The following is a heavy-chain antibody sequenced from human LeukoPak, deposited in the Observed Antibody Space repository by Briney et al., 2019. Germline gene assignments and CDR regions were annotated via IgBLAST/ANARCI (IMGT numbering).Heavy chain of an antibody. CDR3: ARESRPDPYSASWYNY. CDR2: IKQDESEK. V-gene: IGHV3-7*03. J-gene: IGHJ4*02. CDR1: GFTFSSYW. Sequence: GGSLRLSCAASGFTFSSYWMSWVRQAPGKGLEWVANIKQDESEKYYVDSVKGRFTISRDNAKNSLYLQMNSLRVEDTAVYYCARESRPDPYSASWYNYWGQGTLVTVSS. D-gene: IGHD6-13*01.